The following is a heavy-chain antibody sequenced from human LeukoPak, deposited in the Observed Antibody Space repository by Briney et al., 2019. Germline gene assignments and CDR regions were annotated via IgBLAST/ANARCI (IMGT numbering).Heavy chain of an antibody. J-gene: IGHJ6*02. CDR1: GFTFSNYA. V-gene: IGHV3-23*01. CDR2: LSGSGTST. Sequence: GGSLRLSCAASGFTFSNYAMSWVRQAPGKGLEWVSALSGSGTSTYYADSVKGRFTISRDNSKNTLYLQMNSLRAEDTALYYCARRNAMDVWGQGTTVIVFS. CDR3: ARRNAMDV.